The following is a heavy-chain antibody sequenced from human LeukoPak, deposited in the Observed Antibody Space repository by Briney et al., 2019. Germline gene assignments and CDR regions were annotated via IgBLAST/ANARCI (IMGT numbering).Heavy chain of an antibody. V-gene: IGHV3-74*01. Sequence: QPGGSLRLSCAASGFTFSSYWMHWVRQPPGKGLVWVSRINSDGSSTSYADSVKGRFTISRDNAKNSLYLQMNSLRAEDTAVYYCARYIAVTMGYYYYGMDVWGQGTTVTVSS. CDR3: ARYIAVTMGYYYYGMDV. CDR1: GFTFSSYW. J-gene: IGHJ6*02. CDR2: INSDGSST. D-gene: IGHD6-19*01.